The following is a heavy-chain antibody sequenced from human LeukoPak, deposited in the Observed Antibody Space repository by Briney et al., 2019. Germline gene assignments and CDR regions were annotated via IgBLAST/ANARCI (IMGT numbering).Heavy chain of an antibody. J-gene: IGHJ4*02. CDR2: INSDGSIT. D-gene: IGHD2-15*01. CDR1: GFTFSSYW. Sequence: PGGSLRLSCAASGFTFSSYWMHWVRQAPGKGLVWVSGINSDGSITNYADSVKGRFTISRDNATDTLYLQMNSLRAEDTAVYYCAGEGGSFWGQGTLVTVSS. CDR3: AGEGGSF. V-gene: IGHV3-74*01.